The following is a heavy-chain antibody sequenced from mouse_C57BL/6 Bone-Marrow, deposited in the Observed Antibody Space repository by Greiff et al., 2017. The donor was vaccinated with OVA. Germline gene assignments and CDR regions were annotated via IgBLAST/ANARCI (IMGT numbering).Heavy chain of an antibody. D-gene: IGHD2-1*01. J-gene: IGHJ3*01. CDR2: IYPGNSDT. CDR3: TLIYYGNLGFAY. Sequence: EVQLQQSGTVLARPGASVKMSCKTSGYTFTSYWMHWVKQRPGQGLEWIGAIYPGNSDTSYNQKFKGKAKLTAVTSASTAYMELSSLTNEDSAVYYCTLIYYGNLGFAYWGQGTLVTVSA. CDR1: GYTFTSYW. V-gene: IGHV1-5*01.